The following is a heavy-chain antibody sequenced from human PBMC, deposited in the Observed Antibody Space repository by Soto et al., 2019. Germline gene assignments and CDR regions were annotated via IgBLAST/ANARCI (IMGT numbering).Heavy chain of an antibody. Sequence: EVQLVESGGGLVQPGGSLRLSCAASGFTFSSYWMSWVRQAPGKGLEWVTNINQDGSEKYSVDSVKGRFTVSRDNAKNSLYLQMNSLRAEDTAVYYCARGKRWLQPLDYWGQGTLVTVSS. D-gene: IGHD5-12*01. CDR1: GFTFSSYW. J-gene: IGHJ4*02. CDR2: INQDGSEK. V-gene: IGHV3-7*01. CDR3: ARGKRWLQPLDY.